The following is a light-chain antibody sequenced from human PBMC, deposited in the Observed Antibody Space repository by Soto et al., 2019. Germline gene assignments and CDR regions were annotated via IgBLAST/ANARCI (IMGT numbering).Light chain of an antibody. CDR2: AAS. Sequence: DIQMTQSPSSLSASVGDTVTITCRASQSISVHLNWYQQKPGKVPKLLIYAASNLHSGVPSRFSGSRSETDFALTISSLQPEDFATYYCQQSFITPYTFGQGTRLEIK. CDR1: QSISVH. V-gene: IGKV1-39*01. CDR3: QQSFITPYT. J-gene: IGKJ2*01.